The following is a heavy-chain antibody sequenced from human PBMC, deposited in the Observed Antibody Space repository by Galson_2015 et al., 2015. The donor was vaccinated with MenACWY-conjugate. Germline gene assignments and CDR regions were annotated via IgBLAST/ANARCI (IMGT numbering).Heavy chain of an antibody. CDR3: ASRREVASSYGYLDL. J-gene: IGHJ4*02. CDR2: IYTGGDT. CDR1: GFTVSSDY. Sequence: SLRLSCAASGFTVSSDYMAWVRQSPGKGLEWVSLIYTGGDTYYPGSVTGSFTISRDNSKNTVYLQMHSLRVEDTAVYYCASRREVASSYGYLDLWGQGTLVTVSS. V-gene: IGHV3-66*01. D-gene: IGHD5-18*01.